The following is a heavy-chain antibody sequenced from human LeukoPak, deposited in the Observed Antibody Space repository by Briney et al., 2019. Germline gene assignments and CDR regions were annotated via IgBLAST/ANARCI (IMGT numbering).Heavy chain of an antibody. V-gene: IGHV1-18*01. J-gene: IGHJ4*02. CDR2: ISAYSGNT. CDR1: GYTFTNYG. Sequence: GASVKVSCKASGYTFTNYGISWGRQAPGQGLEWVGWISAYSGNTDYAQKFQGRVTMTTDTSTSTAYMELRSLRYDDTAVYYCARVGEYCSGASCFDYWGPGTLVTVSS. CDR3: ARVGEYCSGASCFDY. D-gene: IGHD2-15*01.